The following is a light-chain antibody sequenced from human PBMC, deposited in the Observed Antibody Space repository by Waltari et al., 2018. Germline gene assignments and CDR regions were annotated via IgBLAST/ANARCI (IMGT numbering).Light chain of an antibody. J-gene: IGLJ2*01. CDR3: SSHANTYNFAHVV. CDR1: SSDFGPYNY. CDR2: EVT. V-gene: IGLV2-23*02. Sequence: QSALTHPASVSGSPGQSITISCTGTSSDFGPYNYVPSYQQLPGKAPKMMIYEVTKRPSGVSYRFSGSKSGNTASLTISGLRAEDEADYYCSSHANTYNFAHVVFGGGTKLTVL.